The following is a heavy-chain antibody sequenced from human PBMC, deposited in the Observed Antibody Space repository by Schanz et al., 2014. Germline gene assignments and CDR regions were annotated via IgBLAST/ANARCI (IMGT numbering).Heavy chain of an antibody. V-gene: IGHV4-31*03. Sequence: QVQLQESGPGLVKPSQTLSLTCTVSGGPISSSGYYWSWIRQHPGKGLEWIGYIYYSGKIYYNPSLMSRLTISVDTSKNQFSLKLSSVTAADTAVYYCAGGPRGGYIEYWGQGTLVIVSS. D-gene: IGHD3-16*01. J-gene: IGHJ4*02. CDR3: AGGPRGGYIEY. CDR1: GGPISSSGYY. CDR2: IYYSGKI.